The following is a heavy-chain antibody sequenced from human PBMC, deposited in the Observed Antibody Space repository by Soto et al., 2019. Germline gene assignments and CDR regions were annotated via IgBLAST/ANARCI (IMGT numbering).Heavy chain of an antibody. CDR3: AILGLDVDS. D-gene: IGHD3-16*01. Sequence: QVQLVQSGAEVQKPGSSVNVSCKASGDTPSTYAISWVRQAPGQGLEWMGGMIPILGTPNYAQRFQGRITISADTSTRTNYMELNSVTSDDTAVFYCAILGLDVDSWGQGTLVIVSS. CDR1: GDTPSTYA. V-gene: IGHV1-69*14. J-gene: IGHJ4*02. CDR2: MIPILGTP.